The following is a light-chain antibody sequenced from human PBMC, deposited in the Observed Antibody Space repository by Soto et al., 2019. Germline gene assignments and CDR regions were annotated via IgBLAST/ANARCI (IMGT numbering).Light chain of an antibody. CDR1: SSDVGGYNY. CDR3: SSYTSSSPL. Sequence: QSALTQPASVSGSPGQSITISWTGTSSDVGGYNYVSWYQQHPGKAPKLMIYAVTDRPSGVSSRFSGSKSGNTASLTISGLEAEYEADYYCSSYTSSSPLFGTGTKATVL. V-gene: IGLV2-14*01. J-gene: IGLJ1*01. CDR2: AVT.